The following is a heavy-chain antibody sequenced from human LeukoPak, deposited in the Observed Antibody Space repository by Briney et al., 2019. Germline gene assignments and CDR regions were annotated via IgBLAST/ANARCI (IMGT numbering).Heavy chain of an antibody. CDR2: FDPEDGET. V-gene: IGHV1-24*01. J-gene: IGHJ4*02. CDR1: GYTLTELS. D-gene: IGHD3-22*01. CDR3: ATRYYYDSSGYYRFDY. Sequence: ASVRVSCKVSGYTLTELSMHWVRQAPGKGLEWMGGFDPEDGETIYAQKFQGRVTMTEDTSTDKAYMELSSLRSEDTAVYYCATRYYYDSSGYYRFDYWGQGTLVTVSS.